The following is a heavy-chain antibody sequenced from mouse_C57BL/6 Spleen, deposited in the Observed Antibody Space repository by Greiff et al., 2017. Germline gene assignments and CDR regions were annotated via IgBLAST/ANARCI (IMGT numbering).Heavy chain of an antibody. CDR1: GFTFSSYA. D-gene: IGHD4-1*01. J-gene: IGHJ2*01. CDR2: ISDGGSYT. Sequence: EVQLVESGGGLVKPGGSLKLSCAASGFTFSSYAMSWVRQTPEKRLEWVATISDGGSYTYYPDNVKGRFTISRDNAKNNLYLQMSHLKSEDTAMYYCARVPGTGFDYWGQGTTLTVSS. V-gene: IGHV5-4*01. CDR3: ARVPGTGFDY.